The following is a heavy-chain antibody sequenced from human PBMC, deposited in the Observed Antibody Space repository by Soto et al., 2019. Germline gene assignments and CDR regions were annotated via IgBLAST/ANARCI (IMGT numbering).Heavy chain of an antibody. CDR1: GGSISSYY. CDR3: ARYYDSRGYYYANNSLDI. J-gene: IGHJ3*02. CDR2: IYYSGST. V-gene: IGHV4-59*01. D-gene: IGHD3-22*01. Sequence: SETLSLTCTVSGGSISSYYWSWIRQPPGKGLEWIGYIYYSGSTNYNPSLKSRVTISVDTSKNQFSLKLSSVTAADTAVYYCARYYDSRGYYYANNSLDIWDQTPIVTVS.